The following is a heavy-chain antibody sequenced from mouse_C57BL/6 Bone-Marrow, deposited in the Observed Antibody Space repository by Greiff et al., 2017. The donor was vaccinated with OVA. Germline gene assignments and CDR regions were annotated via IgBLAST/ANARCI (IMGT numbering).Heavy chain of an antibody. V-gene: IGHV1-81*01. CDR3: ARSLYDYDGVDY. J-gene: IGHJ2*01. CDR2: IYPRSGNT. CDR1: GYTFTSYG. D-gene: IGHD2-4*01. Sequence: VQLQQSGAELARPGASVKLSCKASGYTFTSYGISWVKQRTGQGLEWIGEIYPRSGNTYYNEKFKGKATLTADKSSSTAYMQLSSLTSEDSAVYYCARSLYDYDGVDYWGQGTTLTVSS.